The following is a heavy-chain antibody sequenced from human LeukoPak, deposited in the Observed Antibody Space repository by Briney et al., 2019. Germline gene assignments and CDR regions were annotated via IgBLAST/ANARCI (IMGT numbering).Heavy chain of an antibody. D-gene: IGHD1-26*01. J-gene: IGHJ4*02. Sequence: GGSLRLSCAASGFTFSSYAMSWVRQAPGKGLEWVSAISGGGGSTYYADSVKGRFTISRDNSKDTLYLQMNSLRAEDTAVYYCASLGSGTEGHLWGQGTLVTVSS. V-gene: IGHV3-23*01. CDR2: ISGGGGST. CDR1: GFTFSSYA. CDR3: ASLGSGTEGHL.